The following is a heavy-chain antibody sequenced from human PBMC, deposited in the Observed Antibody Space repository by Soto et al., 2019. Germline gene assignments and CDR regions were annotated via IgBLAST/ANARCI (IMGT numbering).Heavy chain of an antibody. CDR3: ARDTYYYDSSGYYIAHFDY. V-gene: IGHV1-18*04. CDR1: GYTFTSYG. CDR2: ISAYNGNT. D-gene: IGHD3-22*01. J-gene: IGHJ4*02. Sequence: ASVKVSCKASGYTFTSYGISRLRQAPGQGLEWMGWISAYNGNTNYAQKLQGRVTMTTDTSTSTAYMELRSLRSDDTAVYYCARDTYYYDSSGYYIAHFDYWGQGTLVTVSS.